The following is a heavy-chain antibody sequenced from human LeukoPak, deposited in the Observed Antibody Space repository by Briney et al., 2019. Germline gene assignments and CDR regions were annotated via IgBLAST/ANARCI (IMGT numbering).Heavy chain of an antibody. D-gene: IGHD6-19*01. J-gene: IGHJ4*02. CDR2: ISYDGSNK. CDR3: AKGVAGPDY. V-gene: IGHV3-30*18. CDR1: GFTFSSYG. Sequence: QPGGSLRLSCAASGFTFSSYGMHWVRQAPGKGLEWVAVISYDGSNKYYADSVKGRFTISRDNSKNTLYLQMNSLRAEDTAVYYCAKGVAGPDYWGQGTLVTVSS.